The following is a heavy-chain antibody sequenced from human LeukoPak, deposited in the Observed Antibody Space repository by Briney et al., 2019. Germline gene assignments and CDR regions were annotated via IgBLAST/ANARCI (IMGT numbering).Heavy chain of an antibody. CDR1: GASIKNYY. CDR2: IYYAGSS. Sequence: SETLSLTCTVSGASIKNYYWSWIRQPPGKGLEWIANIYYAGSSNYDPSLKSRVTMSVDTSKNQFSLKLSSVTAADTAVYYCARDQLGATDYWGQGTLVTVSS. V-gene: IGHV4-59*12. J-gene: IGHJ4*02. CDR3: ARDQLGATDY. D-gene: IGHD1-26*01.